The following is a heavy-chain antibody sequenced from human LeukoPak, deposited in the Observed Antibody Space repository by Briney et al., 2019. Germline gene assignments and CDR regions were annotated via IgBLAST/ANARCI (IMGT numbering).Heavy chain of an antibody. CDR3: ARNRWSQYYYDTNPKYYFDY. Sequence: SETLSLTCAVYGGSFSGYYWSWICQPPGKGLEWIGEINHSGSTNYNPSLKSRVTISVDTSKNQFSLKLSSVTAADTAVYYCARNRWSQYYYDTNPKYYFDYWGQGTPVTVSS. CDR1: GGSFSGYY. J-gene: IGHJ4*02. CDR2: INHSGST. V-gene: IGHV4-34*01. D-gene: IGHD3-22*01.